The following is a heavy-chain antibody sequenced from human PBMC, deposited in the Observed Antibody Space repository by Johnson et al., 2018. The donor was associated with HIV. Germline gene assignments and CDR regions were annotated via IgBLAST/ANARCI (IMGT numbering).Heavy chain of an antibody. CDR2: INSDGSRT. J-gene: IGHJ3*02. Sequence: VQLVESGGGLVQPGGSLRLSCAASGFTLSSYWMHWVRQAPGKGLVWVSDINSDGSRTSYADSVKGRFTISRDNAKNTMYLQMNSLRAEDTAVYYCGRGGDGYNRWGAFDIWGQGTMVTVSA. CDR3: GRGGDGYNRWGAFDI. CDR1: GFTLSSYW. V-gene: IGHV3-74*02. D-gene: IGHD5-24*01.